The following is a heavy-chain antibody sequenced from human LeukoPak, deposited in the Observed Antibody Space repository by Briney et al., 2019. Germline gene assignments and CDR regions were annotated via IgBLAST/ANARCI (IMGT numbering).Heavy chain of an antibody. J-gene: IGHJ4*02. D-gene: IGHD3-3*01. CDR2: INPIGGST. CDR3: ARSNNYDPLL. Sequence: GASVKVSCKASGSTFTNYYMHWVRQAPGQGLEWMGIINPIGGSTSYAHKFQGRVTMTRDTSTSTVYMELSSLRSDDTAVYFCARSNNYDPLLWGQGTLVTVSS. V-gene: IGHV1-46*01. CDR1: GSTFTNYY.